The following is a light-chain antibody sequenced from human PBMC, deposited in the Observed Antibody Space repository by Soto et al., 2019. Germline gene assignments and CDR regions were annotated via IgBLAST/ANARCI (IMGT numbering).Light chain of an antibody. CDR3: AAWDDSLNGPL. CDR1: SSNIGSNT. CDR2: SNN. V-gene: IGLV1-44*01. Sequence: QSVLTQPPSASGTPGQRVTISCSGSSSNIGSNTVNWYRQLPGTAPKLLIYSNNQRPSGVPDRFSGSKSGTSASLAISGLQSEDEADYYCAAWDDSLNGPLFGTGTRSPS. J-gene: IGLJ1*01.